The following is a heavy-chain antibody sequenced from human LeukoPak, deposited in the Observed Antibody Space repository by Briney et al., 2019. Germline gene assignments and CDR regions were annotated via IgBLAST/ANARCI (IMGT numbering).Heavy chain of an antibody. J-gene: IGHJ4*02. CDR1: GFTFSTYA. CDR3: ADSNYWYPVDY. CDR2: ITGSGDST. D-gene: IGHD4-11*01. Sequence: PGGSLRLSCAASGFTFSTYAMRWVRQAPGKGLEWVSGITGSGDSTYYADSVKGRFTISRDNSKNTLYLQMNSLRAGDTAVYYCADSNYWYPVDYWGQGTLVTVSS. V-gene: IGHV3-23*01.